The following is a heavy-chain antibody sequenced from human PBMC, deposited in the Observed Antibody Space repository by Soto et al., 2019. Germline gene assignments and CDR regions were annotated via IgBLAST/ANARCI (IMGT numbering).Heavy chain of an antibody. D-gene: IGHD3-10*01. CDR2: ISYDGSNK. CDR1: GFTFSSYG. V-gene: IGHV3-30*18. CDR3: AKDESPYGSGSQELDY. J-gene: IGHJ4*02. Sequence: QVQLVESGGGVVQPGRSLRLSCAASGFTFSSYGMHWVRQAPGKGLEWVAVISYDGSNKYYADSVKGRFTISRDNSKNTLYLQMNSLRAEDTAVYYCAKDESPYGSGSQELDYWGQGTLVTVSS.